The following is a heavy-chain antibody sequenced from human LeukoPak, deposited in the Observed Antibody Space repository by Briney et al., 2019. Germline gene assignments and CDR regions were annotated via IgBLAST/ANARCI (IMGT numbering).Heavy chain of an antibody. D-gene: IGHD3-9*01. V-gene: IGHV3-48*02. Sequence: GGSLRLSCATPGFSFTDYPMNWVRQAPGKGLEWISNIRTTAEGAKYAYYADSVKGRVTISRDDGKNTIYLHMNSLRDDDTAVYYCATDQRYAFDYWGQGILVTVSS. CDR3: ATDQRYAFDY. CDR1: GFSFTDYP. CDR2: IRTTAEGAKYA. J-gene: IGHJ4*02.